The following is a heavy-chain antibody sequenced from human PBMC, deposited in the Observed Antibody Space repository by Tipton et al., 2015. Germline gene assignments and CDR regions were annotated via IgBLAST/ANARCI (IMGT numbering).Heavy chain of an antibody. Sequence: LSCTVSGGSVNSANYYWSWIRQPPGKGLEWIGYISYSGSTNYNPPLKSRVTISVDTSKTQFSLKMSSVTASDTAVYYCARARGRHGGLFDSWGQGILVTVSP. CDR1: GGSVNSANYY. J-gene: IGHJ4*02. V-gene: IGHV4-61*01. D-gene: IGHD4-23*01. CDR3: ARARGRHGGLFDS. CDR2: ISYSGST.